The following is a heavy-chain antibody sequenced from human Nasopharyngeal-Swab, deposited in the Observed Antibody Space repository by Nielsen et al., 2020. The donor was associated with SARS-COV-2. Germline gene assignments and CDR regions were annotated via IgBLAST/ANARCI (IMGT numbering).Heavy chain of an antibody. CDR3: ARDKRDTAMVTGLFGYYYYGMDV. V-gene: IGHV3-30*04. D-gene: IGHD5-18*01. CDR2: ISYDGSNK. Sequence: VRQAPGKGLEWVAVISYDGSNKYYADSVKGRFTISRDNSKNTLYLQMNSLRAEDTAVYYCARDKRDTAMVTGLFGYYYYGMDVWGKGTTVTVSS. J-gene: IGHJ6*04.